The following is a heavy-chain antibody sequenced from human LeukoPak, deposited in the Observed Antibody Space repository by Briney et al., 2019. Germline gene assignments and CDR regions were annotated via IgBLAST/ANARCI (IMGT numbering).Heavy chain of an antibody. CDR3: ANGKDFHFYYYMDV. CDR1: GFTFSSYN. Sequence: GGSLRLSCAASGFTFSSYNMNWVRQAPGKGLEWVSSISSGSSYIYYADSVKGRFTISRDNAKNSLYLQMNSLRAEDTAVYYCANGKDFHFYYYMDVWGKGTTVTVSS. J-gene: IGHJ6*03. CDR2: ISSGSSYI. D-gene: IGHD1-26*01. V-gene: IGHV3-21*04.